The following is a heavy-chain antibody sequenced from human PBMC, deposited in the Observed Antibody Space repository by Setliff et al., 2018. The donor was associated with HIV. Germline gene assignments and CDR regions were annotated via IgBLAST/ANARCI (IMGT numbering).Heavy chain of an antibody. CDR1: GFTFSSYA. V-gene: IGHV3-23*01. CDR3: AKDTQTGYYDY. CDR2: ISSSAGST. Sequence: PGGSLRLSCAASGFTFSSYAMSWVRQTPGKGLEWVSFISSSAGSTYYSDSVKGRFTISRDNSKNTLYLEMTSLRAEDTGHYYCAKDTQTGYYDYWGQGTLVTVSS. J-gene: IGHJ4*02. D-gene: IGHD3-10*01.